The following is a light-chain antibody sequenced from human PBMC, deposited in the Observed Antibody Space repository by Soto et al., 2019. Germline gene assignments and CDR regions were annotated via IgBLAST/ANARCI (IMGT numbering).Light chain of an antibody. CDR2: VTSDGSH. CDR1: SGHSDYA. J-gene: IGLJ3*02. Sequence: QPVLTQSPSASASPGASVKLTCPLSSGHSDYAIAWHQQQPEKGPRYLMKVTSDGSHTKGDGIPDRFSGSSSGADRYLTISSLRSDDEADYYCQAWGTGGVFGGGTQLTVL. V-gene: IGLV4-69*01. CDR3: QAWGTGGV.